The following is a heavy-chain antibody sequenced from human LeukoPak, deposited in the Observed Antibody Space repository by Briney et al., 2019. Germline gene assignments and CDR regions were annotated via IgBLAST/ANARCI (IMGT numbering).Heavy chain of an antibody. CDR2: IYTSGST. CDR3: ARDLPSMVRGVTPFDY. Sequence: SETLSLTCTVSGGSISSYYWSWIRQPAGKGLEWIGRIYTSGSTNYNPSLKSRVTMSVDTSKNQFSLKLSSVTAADTAVYYCARDLPSMVRGVTPFDYWGQGTLVTVSS. J-gene: IGHJ4*02. CDR1: GGSISSYY. V-gene: IGHV4-4*07. D-gene: IGHD3-10*01.